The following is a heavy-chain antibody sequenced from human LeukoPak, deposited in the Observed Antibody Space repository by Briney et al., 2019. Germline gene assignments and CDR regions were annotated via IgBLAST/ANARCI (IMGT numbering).Heavy chain of an antibody. J-gene: IGHJ4*02. V-gene: IGHV4-39*01. Sequence: SETLSLTCTVSGGSISYSTTYWGWIRQPPGKGLEWIASIFYNGRTWNNPSLRSRVSMSVDTSKNQFSLKLSSVTAADTAVYYCARADGYRSEIDYWGQGTLVTVSS. CDR2: IFYNGRT. CDR3: ARADGYRSEIDY. D-gene: IGHD5-24*01. CDR1: GGSISYSTTY.